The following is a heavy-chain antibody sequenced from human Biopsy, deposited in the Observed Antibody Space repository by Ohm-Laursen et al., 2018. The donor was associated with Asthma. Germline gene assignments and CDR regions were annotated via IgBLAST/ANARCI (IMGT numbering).Heavy chain of an antibody. CDR2: IYRNGDT. CDR3: ARGWNCGGDCYSLDY. CDR1: GDSIDSGDYS. Sequence: SQTLSLTCGVSGDSIDSGDYSWTSIRQSPGVGLEWIGYIYRNGDTYYNPTLKNRVTISIDRSKNQFSLRLRSVNAADTAVYYCARGWNCGGDCYSLDYWGQGTLVTVSS. V-gene: IGHV4-30-2*06. D-gene: IGHD2-21*02. J-gene: IGHJ4*02.